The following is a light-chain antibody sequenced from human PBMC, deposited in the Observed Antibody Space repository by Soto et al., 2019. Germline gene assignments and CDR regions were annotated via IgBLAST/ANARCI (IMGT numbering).Light chain of an antibody. CDR1: SSDVGGYNF. CDR2: EVS. J-gene: IGLJ1*01. CDR3: SSYTTSSTLV. V-gene: IGLV2-14*03. Sequence: QSALTQPASVFGSPGQSITISCTGTSSDVGGYNFVSWYQQHPGKAPKLMIYEVSSRPSGVSKRFSGSKSGNTASLTISGLQPEDEADYYCSSYTTSSTLVFGTGTKLTVL.